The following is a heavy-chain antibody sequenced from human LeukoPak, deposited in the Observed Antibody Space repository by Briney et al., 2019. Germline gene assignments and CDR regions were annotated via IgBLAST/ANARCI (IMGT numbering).Heavy chain of an antibody. V-gene: IGHV3-73*01. CDR1: GFALSTYA. CDR3: TQSNY. J-gene: IGHJ4*02. CDR2: IRSKADNYAT. Sequence: GGSLRLSCVASGFALSTYAMNWVRQASGKGLEWVGRIRSKADNYATAYAASVQGRCTISRDDSKSTAYLQLNSLKTEDTAVYYCTQSNYWGQGALVTVSS.